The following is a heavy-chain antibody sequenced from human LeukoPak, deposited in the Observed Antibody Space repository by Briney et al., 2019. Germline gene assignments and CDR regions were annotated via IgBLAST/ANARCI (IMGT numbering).Heavy chain of an antibody. J-gene: IGHJ6*02. D-gene: IGHD3-10*01. CDR3: ASLGSYYASGPNYGMDV. Sequence: SETLSLTCSVSGGSISSYYWSWIRQPPGNGLEWIGYIYYSGRTNYNPSLKSRVTISVDTSKNQFSLKLSSVTAADTAMYYCASLGSYYASGPNYGMDVWGQGTTVTVSS. CDR2: IYYSGRT. V-gene: IGHV4-59*08. CDR1: GGSISSYY.